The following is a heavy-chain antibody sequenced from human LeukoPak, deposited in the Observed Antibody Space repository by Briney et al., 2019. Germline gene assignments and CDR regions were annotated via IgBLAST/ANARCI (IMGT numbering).Heavy chain of an antibody. J-gene: IGHJ4*02. V-gene: IGHV3-9*01. CDR2: ISWNSGSI. Sequence: GGSLRLSCAASGFTFDDYAMHSVREAPGKGLGWGSGISWNSGSIGYADSVKGRFTISRDNAKNSLSLQMNSLRAEDTAMYFCARYYYDSSGYYYFDYWGQGTLVTVSS. CDR1: GFTFDDYA. D-gene: IGHD3-22*01. CDR3: ARYYYDSSGYYYFDY.